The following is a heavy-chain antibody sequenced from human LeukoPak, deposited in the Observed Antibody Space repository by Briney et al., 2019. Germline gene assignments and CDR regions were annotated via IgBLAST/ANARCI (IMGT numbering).Heavy chain of an antibody. D-gene: IGHD3-10*01. CDR3: ARGITMVRVHYYYGMDV. Sequence: ASVKVSCKASGYTFTSYGISWVRQAPGQGLEWMGWISAYNGNTNYAQKFQGRVTITANESTSTAYMELSSLRSEDTAVYYCARGITMVRVHYYYGMDVWGQGTTVTVSS. V-gene: IGHV1-18*01. CDR1: GYTFTSYG. J-gene: IGHJ6*02. CDR2: ISAYNGNT.